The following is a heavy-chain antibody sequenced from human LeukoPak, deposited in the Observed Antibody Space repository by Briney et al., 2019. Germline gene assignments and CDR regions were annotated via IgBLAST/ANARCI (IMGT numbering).Heavy chain of an antibody. CDR1: GGSISSSSYY. J-gene: IGHJ6*03. CDR3: ARANYYGSGSYQYYYYYMDV. CDR2: IYYSGST. Sequence: PSETLSLTCTVSGGSISSSSYYWGWIRQPPGKGLEWIGSIYYSGSTYYNPSLKSRVTISVDTSKNQFSLKLSSVTAADSAVYYCARANYYGSGSYQYYYYYMDVWGKGTTVTVSS. V-gene: IGHV4-39*07. D-gene: IGHD3-10*01.